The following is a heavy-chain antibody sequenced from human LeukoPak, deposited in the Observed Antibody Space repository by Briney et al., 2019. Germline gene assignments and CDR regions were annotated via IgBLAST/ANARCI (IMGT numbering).Heavy chain of an antibody. D-gene: IGHD2-8*02. J-gene: IGHJ3*02. Sequence: GGSLRLSCEASGFTFNIYSLNWVRQVPGKGLEWVSSISSRSVYIYYADSVKGRFAISRDNAKKSLYLQMNSLTAEDTAVYFCSRDLDCTVTTCFDGDDGFDIWGRGTMVTVSS. CDR1: GFTFNIYS. V-gene: IGHV3-21*01. CDR2: ISSRSVYI. CDR3: SRDLDCTVTTCFDGDDGFDI.